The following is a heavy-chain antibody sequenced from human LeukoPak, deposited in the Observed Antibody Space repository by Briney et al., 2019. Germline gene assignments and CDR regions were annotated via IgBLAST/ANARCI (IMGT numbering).Heavy chain of an antibody. CDR1: GFTFSTYA. CDR3: ARVNTIFGVDIVSLGAEFEF. V-gene: IGHV3-30*03. CDR2: ISYDGTTK. J-gene: IGHJ4*02. D-gene: IGHD3-3*02. Sequence: EGSLRLSCGASGFTFSTYAMHWVRQAPGKGLECVSVISYDGTTKDYADSVKGRFTISRDNSNDTLYLQMNSLRPEDTALYYCARVNTIFGVDIVSLGAEFEFWGQGTLVTVSS.